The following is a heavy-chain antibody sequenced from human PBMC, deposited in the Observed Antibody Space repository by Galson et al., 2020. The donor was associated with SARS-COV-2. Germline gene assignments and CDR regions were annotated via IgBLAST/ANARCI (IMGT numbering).Heavy chain of an antibody. CDR1: GGSISSGSYY. J-gene: IGHJ6*02. D-gene: IGHD3-10*01. Sequence: SETLSLTCTVSGGSISSGSYYWSWIRQPAGKGLEWIGRIYTSGSTNYNPSLKSRVTISVDTSKNQFSLKLSSVTAADTAVYYCARASLITMVRGVTRHYYYYGMDVWGQGTTVTVSS. CDR2: IYTSGST. V-gene: IGHV4-61*02. CDR3: ARASLITMVRGVTRHYYYYGMDV.